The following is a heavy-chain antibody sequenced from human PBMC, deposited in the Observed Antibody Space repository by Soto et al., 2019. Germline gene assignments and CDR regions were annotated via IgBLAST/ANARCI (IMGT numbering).Heavy chain of an antibody. CDR2: IGSRTSDI. CDR1: GFTLSRHT. CDR3: VRDYYDTSGYPNTFD. J-gene: IGHJ3*02. Sequence: GGSLRLSCAASGFTLSRHTMNWVRQAPGKGLEWVSFIGSRTSDIYYADSVKGRFTISRDNAKNSLYLDLTRLRAEDTAVYFCVRDYYDTSGYPNTFD. D-gene: IGHD3-22*01. V-gene: IGHV3-21*01.